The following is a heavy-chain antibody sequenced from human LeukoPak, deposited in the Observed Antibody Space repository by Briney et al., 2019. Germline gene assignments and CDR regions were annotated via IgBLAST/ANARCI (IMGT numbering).Heavy chain of an antibody. J-gene: IGHJ4*02. CDR3: ARVYGYRGPIYFDY. CDR2: ISGGGDST. Sequence: GGSLRLSCAASGFTFKNYAMSWVRQAPGKGLEWVSAISGGGDSTYYAESVKGRFTIFRDKSKNTLYLQMNSLRAEDTAVYYCARVYGYRGPIYFDYWGQGTLVTVSS. V-gene: IGHV3-23*01. CDR1: GFTFKNYA. D-gene: IGHD5-18*01.